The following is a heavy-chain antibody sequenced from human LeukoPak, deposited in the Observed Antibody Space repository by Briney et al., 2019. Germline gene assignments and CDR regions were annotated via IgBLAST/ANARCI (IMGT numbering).Heavy chain of an antibody. CDR3: ARDGSSSSVYYYYMDV. J-gene: IGHJ6*03. V-gene: IGHV4-4*07. CDR1: GGSFSGYY. CDR2: IYTSGST. Sequence: SETLSLTCAVYGGSFSGYYWSWIRQPAGKGLEWIGRIYTSGSTNYNPSLKSRVTMSVDTSKNQFSLKLSSVTAADTAVYYCARDGSSSSVYYYYMDVWGKGTTVTVSS. D-gene: IGHD6-6*01.